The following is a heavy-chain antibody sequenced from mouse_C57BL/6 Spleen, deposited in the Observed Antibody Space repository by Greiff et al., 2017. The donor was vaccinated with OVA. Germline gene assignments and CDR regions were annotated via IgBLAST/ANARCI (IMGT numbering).Heavy chain of an antibody. CDR2: IDPETGGT. Sequence: VQLQQSGAELVRPGASVTLSCKASGYTFTDYEMHWVKQTPVHGLEWIGAIDPETGGTAYNQKFKGKAILTADKSSSTAYMELRSLTSEDSAVYYCTRFGDGYYGYFDYWGQGTTLTVSS. V-gene: IGHV1-15*01. CDR1: GYTFTDYE. D-gene: IGHD2-3*01. J-gene: IGHJ2*01. CDR3: TRFGDGYYGYFDY.